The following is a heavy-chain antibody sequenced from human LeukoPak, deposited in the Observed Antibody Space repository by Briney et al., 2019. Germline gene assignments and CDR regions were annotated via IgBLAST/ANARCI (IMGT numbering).Heavy chain of an antibody. CDR3: ASRGYCSSTSCYTPPPGDY. Sequence: PSETLSLTCAVYGGSFSGYYWSWIRQPPGKGLEWIGEINHSGSTNYNPSLKSRVTISVDTSKNQFSLKLSSVTAADTAVYYCASRGYCSSTSCYTPPPGDYWGQGTLVTVSS. D-gene: IGHD2-2*02. CDR2: INHSGST. CDR1: GGSFSGYY. J-gene: IGHJ4*02. V-gene: IGHV4-34*01.